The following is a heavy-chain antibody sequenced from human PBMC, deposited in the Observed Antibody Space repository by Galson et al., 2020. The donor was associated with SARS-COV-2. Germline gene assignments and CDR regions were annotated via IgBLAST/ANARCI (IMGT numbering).Heavy chain of an antibody. V-gene: IGHV4-4*02. CDR2: IFHTGST. J-gene: IGHJ4*02. CDR1: GGSISSNNW. CDR3: AREGGNGYNPVQLFDR. D-gene: IGHD2-21*01. Sequence: SETLSLTCTVFGGSISSNNWWGWVRQAPGKGPAWIGEIFHTGSTNYNPSLKSRASISVDRSRNQFSLRVIYVTAADTAVYFCAREGGNGYNPVQLFDRWGQGTLVTVSS.